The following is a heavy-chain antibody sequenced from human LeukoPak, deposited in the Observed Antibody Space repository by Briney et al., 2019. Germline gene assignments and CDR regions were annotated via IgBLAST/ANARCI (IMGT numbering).Heavy chain of an antibody. CDR2: IYYSGST. Sequence: SETLSLTCTVSGGSISSSSYYWGWIRQPPRKGLEWIGSIYYSGSTYYNPSLKSRVTISVDTSKNQFSLKLSSVTAADTAVYYCARDAGYSSSWHGAPGDYWGQGTLVTVSS. CDR3: ARDAGYSSSWHGAPGDY. D-gene: IGHD6-13*01. J-gene: IGHJ4*02. CDR1: GGSISSSSYY. V-gene: IGHV4-39*07.